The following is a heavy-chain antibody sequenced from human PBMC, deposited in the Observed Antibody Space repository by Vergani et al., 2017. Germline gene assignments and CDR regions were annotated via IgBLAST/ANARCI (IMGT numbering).Heavy chain of an antibody. CDR3: ARGLRDILTGYPYDAFDI. CDR1: GFTFSSYA. V-gene: IGHV3-30-3*01. J-gene: IGHJ3*02. D-gene: IGHD3-9*01. Sequence: QVQLVESGGGVVQPGRSLRLSCAASGFTFSSYAMHWVRQAPGKGLGWVAVISYDGSNKYYADSVKGRFTISRDNSKNTLYLQMNSLRAEDTAVYYCARGLRDILTGYPYDAFDIWGQGTMVTVSS. CDR2: ISYDGSNK.